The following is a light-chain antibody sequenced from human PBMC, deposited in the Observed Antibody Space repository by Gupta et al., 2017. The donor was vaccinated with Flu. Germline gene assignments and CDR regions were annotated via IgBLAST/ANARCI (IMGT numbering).Light chain of an antibody. CDR3: EKWAESMSEVV. Sequence: QSVLTQPPSASGTPVQRVTISWSGSTSNIGSNVVFWYQQLPRAAHNLLLYRNDQRPSGVKDRGDCSRSGTSSSPALSVLRSEDEAKDDCEKWAESMSEVVFGGGTKVTVL. CDR2: RND. CDR1: TSNIGSNV. V-gene: IGLV1-47*01. J-gene: IGLJ2*01.